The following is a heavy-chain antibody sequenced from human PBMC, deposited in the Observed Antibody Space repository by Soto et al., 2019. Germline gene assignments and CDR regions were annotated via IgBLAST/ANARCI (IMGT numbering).Heavy chain of an antibody. CDR2: IYHSGST. CDR3: ARGVGLEYDFWSGSYNWCDP. V-gene: IGHV4-30-2*01. J-gene: IGHJ5*02. Sequence: PSETLSLTCAVSGGSISSGGYSWSWIRQPPGKGLEWIGYIYHSGSTYYNPSLKSRVTISVDRSKNQFSLKLSSVTAADTAVYYCARGVGLEYDFWSGSYNWCDPWGQGTRVTVSS. CDR1: GGSISSGGYS. D-gene: IGHD3-3*01.